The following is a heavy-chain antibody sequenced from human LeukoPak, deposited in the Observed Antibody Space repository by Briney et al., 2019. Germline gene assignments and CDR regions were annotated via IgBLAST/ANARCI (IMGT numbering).Heavy chain of an antibody. J-gene: IGHJ4*02. D-gene: IGHD3-3*01. CDR1: GGSISNTNYY. V-gene: IGHV4-39*07. CDR2: INYSGTT. Sequence: SETLSLTCTVSGGSISNTNYYWGWIRQPPGKGLEWIGSINYSGTTYYNPSLKSRLTISVDTSKNQFSLKLSSVTAADTAVYYCARGEGDFWSGFYFNYWGQGTLVTVSS. CDR3: ARGEGDFWSGFYFNY.